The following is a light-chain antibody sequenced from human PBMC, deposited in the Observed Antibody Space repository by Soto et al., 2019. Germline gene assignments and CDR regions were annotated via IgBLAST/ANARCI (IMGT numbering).Light chain of an antibody. V-gene: IGKV3-20*01. Sequence: EIVLTRSPGTLSLSPGERATLSCRASQSVSNNYLAWYQQKPGQAPRLLIYGASNRATGIPDRFSGSGSGTEFTLTISRLEPEDFAVYYCQQYGSSGTFGQGTKVDIK. CDR2: GAS. CDR1: QSVSNNY. J-gene: IGKJ1*01. CDR3: QQYGSSGT.